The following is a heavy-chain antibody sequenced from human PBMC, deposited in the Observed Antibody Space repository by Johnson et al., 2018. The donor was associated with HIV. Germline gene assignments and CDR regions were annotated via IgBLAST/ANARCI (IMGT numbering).Heavy chain of an antibody. Sequence: QVQLVESGGGLVKPGGSLRLSCAASGFTFSDYYMIWIRQAPGKGLEWLSYITSSGTSSYYADSLKGRFTISRDNSKNMLDLQMNSLRAGDAAVYYCARGDSSGWYRYAFDIWGQGTMVTVSS. CDR2: ITSSGTSS. J-gene: IGHJ3*02. D-gene: IGHD6-19*01. CDR1: GFTFSDYY. V-gene: IGHV3-11*04. CDR3: ARGDSSGWYRYAFDI.